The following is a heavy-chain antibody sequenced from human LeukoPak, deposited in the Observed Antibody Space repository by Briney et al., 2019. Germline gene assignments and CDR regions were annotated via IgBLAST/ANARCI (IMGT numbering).Heavy chain of an antibody. V-gene: IGHV5-51*01. Sequence: GESLKISCKGSGYSFTSYWIGWVRQMPGKGLEWMGIIYPGNSDTRYSPSFQGQVTIPADKSISTAYLQWSSLKASDTAMYYCARKRYCSSTSCYGMDVWGQGTTVTVSS. D-gene: IGHD2-2*01. CDR2: IYPGNSDT. CDR3: ARKRYCSSTSCYGMDV. J-gene: IGHJ6*02. CDR1: GYSFTSYW.